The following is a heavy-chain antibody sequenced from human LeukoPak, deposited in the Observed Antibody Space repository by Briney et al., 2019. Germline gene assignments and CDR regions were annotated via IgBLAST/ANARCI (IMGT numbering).Heavy chain of an antibody. CDR3: ASQTSYGDYFDY. CDR2: IKQDGSEK. J-gene: IGHJ4*02. Sequence: AGSLRLSCAASGFTFSSYWMSWVRQAQGQGLEWVANIKQDGSEKYYVDSVKGRFTISRDNAKNSLYLQMNSLRAEDTAVYYCASQTSYGDYFDYWGQGTLVTVSS. V-gene: IGHV3-7*01. CDR1: GFTFSSYW. D-gene: IGHD4-17*01.